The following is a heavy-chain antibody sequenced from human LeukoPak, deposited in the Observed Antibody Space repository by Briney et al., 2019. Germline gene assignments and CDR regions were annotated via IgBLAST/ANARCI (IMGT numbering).Heavy chain of an antibody. V-gene: IGHV3-53*01. CDR1: GFTVSSNY. CDR3: ARDALEEGFDP. Sequence: GGSLRLSCAASGFTVSSNYMSWVRQAPGKGLEWVSVIYSGGSTYYADSMKGRFTISRDNSKNTLYLQMNSLRAEDTAVYYCARDALEEGFDPWGQGTLVTVSS. J-gene: IGHJ5*02. CDR2: IYSGGST. D-gene: IGHD1-1*01.